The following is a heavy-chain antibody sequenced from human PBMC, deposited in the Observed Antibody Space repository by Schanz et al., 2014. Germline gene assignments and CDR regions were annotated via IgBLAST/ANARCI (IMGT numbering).Heavy chain of an antibody. CDR2: INTANGNA. J-gene: IGHJ3*02. V-gene: IGHV1-3*04. CDR1: EYSFTSYS. D-gene: IGHD2-21*01. Sequence: QVHLVQSGAEVKRPGASVKVSCKASEYSFTSYSMHWVRQAPGQRLEWMGWINTANGNAKYSANFQARVTITRDTSATTAYMELTNLRSEVTAVYYCARDLPYCDGGKCYTDGFDIWGQGTLVTISS. CDR3: ARDLPYCDGGKCYTDGFDI.